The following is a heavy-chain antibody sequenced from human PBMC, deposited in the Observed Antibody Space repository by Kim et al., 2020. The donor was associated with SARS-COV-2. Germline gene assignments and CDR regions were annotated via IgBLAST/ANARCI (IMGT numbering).Heavy chain of an antibody. CDR2: INSDGSST. Sequence: GGSLRLSCAASGFTFSSYWMHWVRQAPGKGLVWVSRINSDGSSTSYADSVKGRFTISRDNAKNTLYLQMNSLRAEDTAVYYCARAVDILSYFDYWGQGTLVTVSS. V-gene: IGHV3-74*01. CDR3: ARAVDILSYFDY. CDR1: GFTFSSYW. J-gene: IGHJ4*02. D-gene: IGHD3-9*01.